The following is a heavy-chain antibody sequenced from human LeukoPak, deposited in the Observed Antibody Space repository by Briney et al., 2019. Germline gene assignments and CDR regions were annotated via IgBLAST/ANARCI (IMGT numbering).Heavy chain of an antibody. J-gene: IGHJ5*02. CDR3: ARGHRGNWFDP. CDR2: IYSSGST. D-gene: IGHD5-24*01. V-gene: IGHV4-59*01. CDR1: GGSISSYY. Sequence: PSETLSLTCTVSGGSISSYYWSWIRQPPGKGLEWIGYIYSSGSTNYNPSLKSRVTISVDTSKNQFSLKLSSVAAADTAVYYCARGHRGNWFDPWGQGTLVTVSS.